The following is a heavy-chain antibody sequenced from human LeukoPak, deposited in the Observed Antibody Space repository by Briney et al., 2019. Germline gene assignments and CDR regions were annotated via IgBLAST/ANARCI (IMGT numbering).Heavy chain of an antibody. Sequence: GASVTVSCKASGYTFTGYYMHWVRQAPGQGLEWMGWINPNSGGTNYAQKFQGRVTMTRDTSISTAYMELSRLRSDDTAVYYCARGFSAGYGSGSLYWGQGTLVTVSS. V-gene: IGHV1-2*02. CDR3: ARGFSAGYGSGSLY. D-gene: IGHD3-10*01. CDR1: GYTFTGYY. CDR2: INPNSGGT. J-gene: IGHJ4*02.